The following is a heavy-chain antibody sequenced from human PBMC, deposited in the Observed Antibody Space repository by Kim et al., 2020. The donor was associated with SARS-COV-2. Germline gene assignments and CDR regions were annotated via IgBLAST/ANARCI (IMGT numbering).Heavy chain of an antibody. J-gene: IGHJ4*02. Sequence: NYAQKLQGRVTMTTDTATSTAYMELRSLRSDDTAVYYCARTYDSSGYSDYWGQGTLVTVSS. D-gene: IGHD3-22*01. V-gene: IGHV1-18*01. CDR3: ARTYDSSGYSDY.